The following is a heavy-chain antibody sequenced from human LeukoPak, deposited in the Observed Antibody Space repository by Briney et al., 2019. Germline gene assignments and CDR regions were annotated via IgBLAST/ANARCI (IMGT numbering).Heavy chain of an antibody. CDR1: GGSISSSSYY. V-gene: IGHV4-39*07. D-gene: IGHD5-12*01. Sequence: PSETLSLTCTVSGGSISSSSYYWGWIRQPPGKGLEWIGSIYHSGSTYYNPSLKSRVTISVDTSKNQFSLKLSSVTAADTAVYYCASLALRGYSGHDYWGQGTLVTVSS. CDR2: IYHSGST. CDR3: ASLALRGYSGHDY. J-gene: IGHJ4*02.